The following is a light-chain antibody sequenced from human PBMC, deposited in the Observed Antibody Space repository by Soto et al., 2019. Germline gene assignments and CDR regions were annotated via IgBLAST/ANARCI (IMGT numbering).Light chain of an antibody. CDR1: QSISSSY. V-gene: IGKV3-20*01. J-gene: IGKJ3*01. CDR3: QQYRTSPLT. Sequence: EIVLTQSPGTLSLSPGERATLSCWASQSISSSYLAWYQQKPGQAPRLLIYGSSSRATGIPDRFSGSASGTNFTLTISRLEPEDFAVYYCQQYRTSPLTFGPGTKVDIK. CDR2: GSS.